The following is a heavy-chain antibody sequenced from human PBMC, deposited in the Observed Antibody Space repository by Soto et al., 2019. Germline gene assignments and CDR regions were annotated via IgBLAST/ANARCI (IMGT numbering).Heavy chain of an antibody. V-gene: IGHV4-59*08. Sequence: SETLSLTCPVSGGSISSYYWSWIRQPPGKGLEWIGYIYYSGSTNYNPSLKSRVTISVDTSKNQFSLKLSSVTAADTAVYYCARHHSHLSYCSGGSCYGAFDIWGQGTMVTISS. CDR2: IYYSGST. J-gene: IGHJ3*02. CDR1: GGSISSYY. CDR3: ARHHSHLSYCSGGSCYGAFDI. D-gene: IGHD2-15*01.